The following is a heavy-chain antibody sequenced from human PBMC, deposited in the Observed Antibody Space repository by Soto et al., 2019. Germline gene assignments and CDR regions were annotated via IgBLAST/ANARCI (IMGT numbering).Heavy chain of an antibody. CDR3: ERDPSGAADL. Sequence: SETLSLTSTVSGDSMSTYYWNWIRQSAEKGLEWIGRISATGTTTYIPSLKSRITLSVETSKNEFSLNLKFVTAADTAVYFCERDPSGAADLWGPGKRVT. CDR2: ISATGTT. CDR1: GDSMSTYY. D-gene: IGHD7-27*01. J-gene: IGHJ3*01. V-gene: IGHV4-4*07.